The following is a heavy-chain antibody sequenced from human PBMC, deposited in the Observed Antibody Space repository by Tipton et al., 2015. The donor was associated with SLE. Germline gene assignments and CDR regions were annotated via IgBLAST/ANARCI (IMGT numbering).Heavy chain of an antibody. J-gene: IGHJ4*02. CDR3: ARGKTRVEY. CDR1: GGSISSGSYY. V-gene: IGHV4-61*09. Sequence: TLSLTCSVSGGSISSGSYYWSWIRQPAGKGLEWIGHIYTSGSTIYNPPLKSRVTISVDTSKNQVSLKLNSVTAADTAVYYCARGKTRVEYWGQGTLVTVSS. CDR2: IYTSGST. D-gene: IGHD1-14*01.